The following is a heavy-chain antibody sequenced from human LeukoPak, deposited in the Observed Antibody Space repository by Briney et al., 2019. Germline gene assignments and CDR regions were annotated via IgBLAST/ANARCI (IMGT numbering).Heavy chain of an antibody. V-gene: IGHV4-61*02. CDR1: GGSISSGSYY. D-gene: IGHD5-18*01. CDR2: IYTSGST. CDR3: ASGRGYKDY. J-gene: IGHJ4*02. Sequence: TLSLTCTVSGGSISSGSYYWSWIRQPAGKGLEWIGRIYTSGSTNYNPSLKSRVTISVDTSKNQFSLKLSSVTAADTAVYYCASGRGYKDYWGQGTLVTVSS.